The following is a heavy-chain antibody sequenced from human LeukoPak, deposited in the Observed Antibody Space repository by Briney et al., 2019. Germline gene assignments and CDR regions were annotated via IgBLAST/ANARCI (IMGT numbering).Heavy chain of an antibody. V-gene: IGHV1-2*02. CDR1: GYTFTGYY. J-gene: IGHJ5*02. Sequence: ASVKVSCKASGYTFTGYYMHWVRQAPGQGLEWMGWINPNSGGTNYAQKFQGRVTMTRDTSISTAYMELSRLRSDDTAVYYCAREVDYYDSSGYSRIEYNWFDPWAQGTLVTVSS. CDR3: AREVDYYDSSGYSRIEYNWFDP. D-gene: IGHD3-22*01. CDR2: INPNSGGT.